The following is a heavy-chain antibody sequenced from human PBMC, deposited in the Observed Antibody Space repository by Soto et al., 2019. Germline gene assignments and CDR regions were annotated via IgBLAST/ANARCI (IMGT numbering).Heavy chain of an antibody. J-gene: IGHJ4*02. Sequence: XSLTCPVSGGSVTSDEAYWTWIRQSPGKGLEWIGYISNSGSTVYNPSLKTRLSMSVGRSKNQFTLRLTSVTAADTAVYFCATESGSTYGYFDHWGQGTQVTVSS. CDR1: GGSVTSDEAY. CDR3: ATESGSTYGYFDH. D-gene: IGHD5-18*01. CDR2: ISNSGST. V-gene: IGHV4-30-4*01.